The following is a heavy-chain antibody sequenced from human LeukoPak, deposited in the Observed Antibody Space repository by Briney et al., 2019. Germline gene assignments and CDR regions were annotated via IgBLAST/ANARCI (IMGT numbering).Heavy chain of an antibody. V-gene: IGHV4-39*01. J-gene: IGHJ4*02. D-gene: IGHD2-15*01. CDR1: GAFTSSNNDY. CDR2: IYYDGST. Sequence: PSETLSLTCTVSGAFTSSNNDYWGWIRQPPGKGLDWLGNIYYDGSTRDNPSLKSRVTISIDTSKNQFFLKLSSVTAADTAVYYCARLVGWPYRYYFDYWGQGTLIIVSS. CDR3: ARLVGWPYRYYFDY.